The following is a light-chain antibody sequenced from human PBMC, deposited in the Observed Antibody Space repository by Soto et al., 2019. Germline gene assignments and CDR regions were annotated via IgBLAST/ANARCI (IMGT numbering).Light chain of an antibody. J-gene: IGKJ2*01. CDR2: AAS. Sequence: DIQMTKSPSSLSASVGDRVTITCRASQSISNDLNWYQQKPGKAPNLLIYAASSLQSGVPSRFSGTGSGTDFTLTISRLQPDDFATYYCQQSYSIPYTFGQGTKLEIK. CDR3: QQSYSIPYT. CDR1: QSISND. V-gene: IGKV1-39*01.